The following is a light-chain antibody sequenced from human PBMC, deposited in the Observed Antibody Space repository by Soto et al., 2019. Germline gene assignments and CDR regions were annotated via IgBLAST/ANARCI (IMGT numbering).Light chain of an antibody. J-gene: IGKJ2*01. CDR2: GAS. CDR1: QSVSSTY. CDR3: QQFGSSPYT. Sequence: EIVLTQSPGTPSLSPGERATLSCRASQSVSSTYLAWHQQRPGQAPRIVIFGASNRATGIPDRFSGSGSGTDFTLTISRLEPEDFAVYYCQQFGSSPYTFGQGTKLEI. V-gene: IGKV3-20*01.